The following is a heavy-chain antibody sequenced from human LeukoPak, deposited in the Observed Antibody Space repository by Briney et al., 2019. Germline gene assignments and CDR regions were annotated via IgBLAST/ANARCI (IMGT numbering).Heavy chain of an antibody. D-gene: IGHD2-15*01. CDR2: ISSSSSHI. V-gene: IGHV3-21*01. CDR1: GFTFSSYS. J-gene: IGHJ4*02. CDR3: ARDRESYCTGGSCYSTGDY. Sequence: GGSLRLSCAASGFTFSSYSMNWVRQAPGKGLEWVSSISSSSSHIYYADSVKGRFTMSRDNAKNSLYLQMNSLRAEDTAVYYCARDRESYCTGGSCYSTGDYWGQGTLVTVYS.